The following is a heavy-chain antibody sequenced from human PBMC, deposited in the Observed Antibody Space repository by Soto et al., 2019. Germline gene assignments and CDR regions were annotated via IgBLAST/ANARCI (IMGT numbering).Heavy chain of an antibody. V-gene: IGHV1-69*01. CDR3: ARKYCSSTSCYKWFDP. Sequence: QVQLVQSGAEVKKPGSSVKVSCKASGGTFSSYAISWVRQAPGQGLEWMGGIIPIFGTANYAQKFQGRVTITADESTSTAYMELSSRRSEDTAVYYCARKYCSSTSCYKWFDPWGQGTLGTVSS. D-gene: IGHD2-2*02. CDR1: GGTFSSYA. J-gene: IGHJ5*02. CDR2: IIPIFGTA.